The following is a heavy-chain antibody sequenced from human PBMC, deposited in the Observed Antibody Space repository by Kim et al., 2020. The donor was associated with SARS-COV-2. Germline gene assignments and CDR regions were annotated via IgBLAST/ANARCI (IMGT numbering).Heavy chain of an antibody. D-gene: IGHD1-26*01. CDR3: AREVEWELPYSAGMDV. Sequence: KFQGRVTITADDSTSTAYMELSSLRSEDTAVYYCAREVEWELPYSAGMDVWGQGTTVTVSS. V-gene: IGHV1-69*01. J-gene: IGHJ6*02.